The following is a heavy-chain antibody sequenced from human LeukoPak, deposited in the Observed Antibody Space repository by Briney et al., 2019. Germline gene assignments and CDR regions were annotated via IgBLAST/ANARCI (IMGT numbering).Heavy chain of an antibody. CDR2: INHSGST. V-gene: IGHV4-34*01. D-gene: IGHD6-19*01. Sequence: SETLSLTCAVYGGSFSGYYWSWIRQPPGKGLEWIGEINHSGSTNYNPSLKSRVTISVDTSKNQFSLKLSSVTAADTAVYYCARGIAVAGTWEYFQHWGQGTLVTVSS. CDR1: GGSFSGYY. J-gene: IGHJ1*01. CDR3: ARGIAVAGTWEYFQH.